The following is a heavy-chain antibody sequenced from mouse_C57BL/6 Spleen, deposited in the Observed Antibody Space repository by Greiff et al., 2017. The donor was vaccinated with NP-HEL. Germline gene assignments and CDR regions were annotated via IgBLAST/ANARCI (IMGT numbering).Heavy chain of an antibody. J-gene: IGHJ4*01. D-gene: IGHD1-1*01. Sequence: QVQLKESGAELVRPGASVTLSCKASGYTFTDYEMHWVKQTPVHGLEWIGAIDPETGGTAYNQKFKGKAILTADKSSSTAYMELRSLTSEDSAVYDCTRWHYGSSYGYAMDYWGQGTSVTVSS. V-gene: IGHV1-15*01. CDR1: GYTFTDYE. CDR2: IDPETGGT. CDR3: TRWHYGSSYGYAMDY.